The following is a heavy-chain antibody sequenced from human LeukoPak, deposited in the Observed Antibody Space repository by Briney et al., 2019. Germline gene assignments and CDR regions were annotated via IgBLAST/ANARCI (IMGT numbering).Heavy chain of an antibody. J-gene: IGHJ4*02. CDR3: AKARTPVTSYFDK. CDR2: ISGADDG. V-gene: IGHV3-23*01. Sequence: QPGACLRLSCAASGFTFSTYTMSWVRQAPGKGLEWFSAISGADDGYYADSVKGRFTISRDNSKNTLYLQMNSLRAEDTAVYYCAKARTPVTSYFDKWGQGTLVTVSS. D-gene: IGHD4-23*01. CDR1: GFTFSTYT.